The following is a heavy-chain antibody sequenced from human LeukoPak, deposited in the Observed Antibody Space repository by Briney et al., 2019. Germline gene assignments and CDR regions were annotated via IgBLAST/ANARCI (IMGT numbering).Heavy chain of an antibody. V-gene: IGHV4-34*01. CDR1: DGSFSGYC. Sequence: SETLSLTCAVYDGSFSGYCWSWIRQPPGKGLGWIGEINHSGSTHYNPSLKSRVTISVDTSKNQFSLKLSSVTAADTAVYYCARRGGSCLRYWGQGTLVTVSS. CDR2: INHSGST. J-gene: IGHJ4*02. CDR3: ARRGGSCLRY. D-gene: IGHD2-2*01.